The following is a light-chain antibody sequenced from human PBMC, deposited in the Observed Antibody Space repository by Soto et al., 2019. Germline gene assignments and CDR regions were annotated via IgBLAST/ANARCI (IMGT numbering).Light chain of an antibody. CDR1: QSVSRSY. CDR2: GAS. J-gene: IGKJ1*01. Sequence: EIVMTQSPATVSVSPGERATLSCRASQSVSRSYLGWYQQKPGQAPRLLMYGASIRAAGVPDRFSGSGSGTEFTLTISRLEPEDFTVYYCHHYEAFGQGTKVDIK. CDR3: HHYEA. V-gene: IGKV3-20*01.